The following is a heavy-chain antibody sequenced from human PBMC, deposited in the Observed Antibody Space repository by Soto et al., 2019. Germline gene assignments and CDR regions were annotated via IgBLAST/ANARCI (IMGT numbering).Heavy chain of an antibody. Sequence: ASVKVSCKASGFTFTSSAVQWVRQARGQRLEWIGWIVVGSGNTNYAQKFQERVTITRDMSTSTAYMELSSLRSEDTAVYYCAAERRGWYLTNGNGNFDYWGQGTLVTVSS. CDR1: GFTFTSSA. D-gene: IGHD6-19*01. V-gene: IGHV1-58*01. CDR3: AAERRGWYLTNGNGNFDY. CDR2: IVVGSGNT. J-gene: IGHJ4*02.